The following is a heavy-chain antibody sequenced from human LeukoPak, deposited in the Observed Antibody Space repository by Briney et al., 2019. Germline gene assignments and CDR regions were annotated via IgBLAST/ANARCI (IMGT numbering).Heavy chain of an antibody. CDR2: IYYSGST. CDR3: AREEQLDYFDY. Sequence: SETLSPTCTVSGGSISSYYWSWIRQPPGKGLEWIGYIYYSGSTNYNPSLKSRVTISVDTSKNQFSLKLSSVTAADTAVYYCAREEQLDYFDYWGQGTLVTVSS. CDR1: GGSISSYY. V-gene: IGHV4-59*01. J-gene: IGHJ4*02. D-gene: IGHD6-6*01.